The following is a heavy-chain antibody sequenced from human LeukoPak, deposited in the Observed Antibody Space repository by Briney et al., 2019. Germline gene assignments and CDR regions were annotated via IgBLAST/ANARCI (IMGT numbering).Heavy chain of an antibody. CDR2: IYTSGST. CDR1: GGSISSYY. D-gene: IGHD4-23*01. Sequence: TSETLSLTCTVSGGSISSYYWSWIRQPAGKGLEWIGRIYTSGSTNYNPSLKSRVTMSVDTSKNQFSLKLSSVTAADTAVYYCASRSHYGGNEGPNAFDIWGQGTMVTVSS. CDR3: ASRSHYGGNEGPNAFDI. V-gene: IGHV4-4*07. J-gene: IGHJ3*02.